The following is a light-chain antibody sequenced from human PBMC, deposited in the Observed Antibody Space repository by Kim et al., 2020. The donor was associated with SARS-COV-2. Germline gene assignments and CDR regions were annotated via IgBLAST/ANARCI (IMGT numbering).Light chain of an antibody. CDR3: QHYDTWPRET. J-gene: IGKJ1*01. CDR2: GAS. Sequence: SPGDSVTLSCKNSQSVSCNLAWFQQKPGQSPRLLIYGASIRPTGIPARFSGSGSGTEYTLTISSLQSEDFVVYYCQHYDTWPRETFGQGTKVDIK. CDR1: QSVSCN. V-gene: IGKV3-15*01.